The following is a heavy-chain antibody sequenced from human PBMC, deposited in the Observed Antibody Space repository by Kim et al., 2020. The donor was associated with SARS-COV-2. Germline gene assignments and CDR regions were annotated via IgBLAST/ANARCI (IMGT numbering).Heavy chain of an antibody. Sequence: GGSLRLSCAASGFTFSNYALNWVRQAPGKGLEWVSTITGGASTSSADSVKGRFAISSADSVKGRFAISRDNSKNTLYLEMHSRGVEDTAIYYCARGGGMDGWGQGTTVTVSS. CDR2: ITGGAST. CDR3: ARGGGMDG. J-gene: IGHJ6*02. V-gene: IGHV3-23*01. CDR1: GFTFSNYA. D-gene: IGHD3-16*01.